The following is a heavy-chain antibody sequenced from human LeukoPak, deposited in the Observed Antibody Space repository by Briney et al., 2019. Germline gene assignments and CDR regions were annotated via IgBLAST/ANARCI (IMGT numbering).Heavy chain of an antibody. CDR3: AREDYDFGYFEY. J-gene: IGHJ4*02. D-gene: IGHD3-3*01. V-gene: IGHV3-7*01. CDR2: IKQDGSEK. CDR1: GFTFSSYR. Sequence: GGSLRLSCAAPGFTFSSYRMTWVRQAPGKVLEWVANIKQDGSEKYYVDSVKGRFTISRDNAKNSLYLQMNSLRAEDTAVYYCAREDYDFGYFEYWGQGTQVTVSS.